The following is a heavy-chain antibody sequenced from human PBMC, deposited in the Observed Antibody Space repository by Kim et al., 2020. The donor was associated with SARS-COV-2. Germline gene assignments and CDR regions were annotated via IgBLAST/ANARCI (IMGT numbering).Heavy chain of an antibody. J-gene: IGHJ4*02. CDR1: GGTFSSYA. CDR3: ARQSSSLDHGFDY. Sequence: SVKVSCKASGGTFSSYAISWVRQAPGQGLEWMGRIIPILGIANYAQKFQGRVTITADKSTSTAYMELSSLRSEDTAVYYCARQSSSLDHGFDYWGQGTLVTVSS. D-gene: IGHD6-13*01. CDR2: IIPILGIA. V-gene: IGHV1-69*04.